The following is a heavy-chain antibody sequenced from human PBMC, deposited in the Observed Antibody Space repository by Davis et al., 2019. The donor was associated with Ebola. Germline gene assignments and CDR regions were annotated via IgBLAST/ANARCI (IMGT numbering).Heavy chain of an antibody. D-gene: IGHD1-14*01. V-gene: IGHV3-30-3*01. J-gene: IGHJ6*02. CDR3: ARDEFGSMDV. Sequence: GESLKISCAASGFTFSSYPMHWVRQAPGKGLEWVAVTSHDESNKHYADSSKGRFTISRDNSKNTLYLQMNSLRAEDTAVYYCARDEFGSMDVWGQGTTVTVSS. CDR1: GFTFSSYP. CDR2: TSHDESNK.